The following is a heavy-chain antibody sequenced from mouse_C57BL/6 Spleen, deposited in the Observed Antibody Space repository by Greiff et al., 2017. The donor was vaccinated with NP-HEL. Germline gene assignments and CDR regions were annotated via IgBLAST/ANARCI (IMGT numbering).Heavy chain of an antibody. V-gene: IGHV14-1*01. D-gene: IGHD1-1*01. Sequence: VQLKQSGAELVRPGASVKLSCTASGFNIKDYYMHWVKQRPEQGLEWIGRIDPEDGDTEYAPKFQGKATMTADTSSNTAYLQRNSLTSEDTAVYYCTTWRYYGSSDAMDYWGQGTSVTVSS. J-gene: IGHJ4*01. CDR1: GFNIKDYY. CDR3: TTWRYYGSSDAMDY. CDR2: IDPEDGDT.